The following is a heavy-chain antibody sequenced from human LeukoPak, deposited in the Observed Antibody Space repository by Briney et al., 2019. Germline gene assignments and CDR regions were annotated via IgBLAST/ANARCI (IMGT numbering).Heavy chain of an antibody. CDR1: GFTVSSNY. CDR3: ASSGGGPPHSGYAYYYYYGMDV. J-gene: IGHJ6*02. D-gene: IGHD5-12*01. V-gene: IGHV3-66*01. CDR2: IYSGGST. Sequence: GGSLRLSCAASGFTVSSNYMSWVRQAPGKGLEWVSVIYSGGSTYYADSVKGRFTISRDNAKNSLYLQMNSLRAEDTAVYYCASSGGGPPHSGYAYYYYYGMDVWGQGTTVTVSS.